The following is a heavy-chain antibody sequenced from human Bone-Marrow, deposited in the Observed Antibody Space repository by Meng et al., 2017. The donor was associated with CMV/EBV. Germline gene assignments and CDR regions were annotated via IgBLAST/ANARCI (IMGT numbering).Heavy chain of an antibody. Sequence: GSFIGYSWRWIRPPPGKGLPWIGEINHSGRTNSTPSLTSRVTISVDTSKTQFSLKLRSVTAADTAVYYCARGYKKYGYSYGPAFDYWGQGTLVTVSS. CDR1: GSFIGYS. CDR2: INHSGRT. V-gene: IGHV4-34*01. D-gene: IGHD5-18*01. CDR3: ARGYKKYGYSYGPAFDY. J-gene: IGHJ4*02.